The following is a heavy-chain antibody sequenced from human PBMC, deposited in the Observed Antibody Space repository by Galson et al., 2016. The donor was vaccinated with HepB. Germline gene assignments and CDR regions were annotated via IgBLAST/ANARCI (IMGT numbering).Heavy chain of an antibody. D-gene: IGHD3-3*01. CDR3: AGSGYENAFDY. Sequence: SLRLSCAASRFTFSSYAMSWVRQAPGKGLDWVSGITSSGDITYYADFVKGRFTISRDNSRNTLYLQMDTLRAEDTAVFFCAGSGYENAFDYWGRGTRVTVSA. J-gene: IGHJ3*01. CDR1: RFTFSSYA. CDR2: ITSSGDIT. V-gene: IGHV3-23*01.